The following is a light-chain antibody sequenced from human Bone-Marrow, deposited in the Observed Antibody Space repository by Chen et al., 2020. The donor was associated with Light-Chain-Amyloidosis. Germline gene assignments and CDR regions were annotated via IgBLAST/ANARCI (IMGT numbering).Light chain of an antibody. CDR2: WAS. J-gene: IGKJ5*01. CDR1: QRVLYSSNNKNY. V-gene: IGKV4-1*01. Sequence: DIVMTQSPDSLVASLGERATINCKSSQRVLYSSNNKNYLAWYQQQPGQPPKLLIYWASTRESGVRDRFSGSGSATDVTLTSSSLQAEDAAVYYCQKYYNAPITFGQGTRLEIK. CDR3: QKYYNAPIT.